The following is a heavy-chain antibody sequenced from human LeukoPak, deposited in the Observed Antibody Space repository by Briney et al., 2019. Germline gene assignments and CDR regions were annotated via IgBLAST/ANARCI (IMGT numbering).Heavy chain of an antibody. J-gene: IGHJ3*02. V-gene: IGHV3-30*18. CDR3: AKSNAFDI. Sequence: GGSLILSCAASGFTFSSYGMHWVRQAPGKGLEWVAVISYDGSNKYYAESVKGRFTISRDNSKNTLYLQMNSLRAEDTAVYYCAKSNAFDIWGQGTMVTVSS. CDR2: ISYDGSNK. CDR1: GFTFSSYG.